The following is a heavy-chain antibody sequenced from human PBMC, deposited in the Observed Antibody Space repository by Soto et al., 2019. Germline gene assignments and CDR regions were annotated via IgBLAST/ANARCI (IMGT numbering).Heavy chain of an antibody. CDR3: ARAVQLWGDV. Sequence: ASVNASFKASGETITSYFIHRVRQAPGQRLEWMGWINAGNGNTKYSQKFQGRVTITRDTSASTAYMELSSLRSEDTDVYYCARAVQLWGDVLGQGTTV. D-gene: IGHD5-18*01. CDR1: GETITSYF. V-gene: IGHV1-3*01. J-gene: IGHJ6*02. CDR2: INAGNGNT.